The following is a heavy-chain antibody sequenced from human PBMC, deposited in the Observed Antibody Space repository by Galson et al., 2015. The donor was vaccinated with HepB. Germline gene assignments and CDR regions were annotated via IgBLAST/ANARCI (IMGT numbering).Heavy chain of an antibody. Sequence: SLRLSCAASGFTFSSYAMHWVRQAPGKGLEWVAVISYDGSNKYYADSVKGRFTISRDNSKNTLYLQMNSLRAEDTAVYYCARQWSVCGGDCSEGTFDIWGQGTMVTVSS. J-gene: IGHJ3*02. CDR1: GFTFSSYA. V-gene: IGHV3-30-3*01. CDR3: ARQWSVCGGDCSEGTFDI. CDR2: ISYDGSNK. D-gene: IGHD2-21*02.